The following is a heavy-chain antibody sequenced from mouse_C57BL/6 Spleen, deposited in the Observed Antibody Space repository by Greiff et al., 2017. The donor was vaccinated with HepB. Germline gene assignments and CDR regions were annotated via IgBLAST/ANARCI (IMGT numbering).Heavy chain of an antibody. J-gene: IGHJ2*01. CDR3: ARCTTVVATDFDY. CDR2: IHPNSGST. Sequence: QVQLQQPGAELVKPGASVKLSCKASGYTFTSYWMHWVKQRPGQGLEWIGMIHPNSGSTNYNEKFKSKATLTVDKSSSTAYMPLSSLTSEDSAVYYCARCTTVVATDFDYWGQGTTLTVSS. D-gene: IGHD1-1*01. CDR1: GYTFTSYW. V-gene: IGHV1-64*01.